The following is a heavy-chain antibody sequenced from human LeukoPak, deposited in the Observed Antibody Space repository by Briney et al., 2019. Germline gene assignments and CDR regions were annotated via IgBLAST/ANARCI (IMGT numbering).Heavy chain of an antibody. CDR3: ATWIQLWSTGTFDY. Sequence: ASVKVSCKVSGYTLTELSMHWVRQAPGKGLEWMGGFDPEDGETIYAQKFQGRVTMTEDTSTDTAYMGLSSLRSEDTAVYYCATWIQLWSTGTFDYWGQGTLVTVSS. CDR2: FDPEDGET. V-gene: IGHV1-24*01. CDR1: GYTLTELS. D-gene: IGHD5-18*01. J-gene: IGHJ4*02.